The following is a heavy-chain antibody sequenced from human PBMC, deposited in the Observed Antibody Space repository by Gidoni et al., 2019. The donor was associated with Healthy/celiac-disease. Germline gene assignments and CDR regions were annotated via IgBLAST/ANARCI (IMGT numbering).Heavy chain of an antibody. Sequence: QVQLVESGGGVVQPGRSLRLSCAASGFTFSRYAMHWVRQAPGKGLEWVAVISYDGSNKYYADSVKGRFTISRDNSKNTLYLQMNSLRAEDTAVYYCASYSSSSSSDYWGQGTLVTVSS. CDR3: ASYSSSSSSDY. J-gene: IGHJ4*02. CDR2: ISYDGSNK. V-gene: IGHV3-30-3*01. D-gene: IGHD6-6*01. CDR1: GFTFSRYA.